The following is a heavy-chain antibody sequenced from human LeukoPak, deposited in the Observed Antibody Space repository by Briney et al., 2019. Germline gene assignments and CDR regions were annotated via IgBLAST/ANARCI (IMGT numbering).Heavy chain of an antibody. CDR2: MNPNSGNT. V-gene: IGHV1-8*03. Sequence: ASVTVSCKASGYTFTSYDINWVRQATGQGLEWMGWMNPNSGNTGYAQKFQGRVTITRNTSISTAYMELSSLRSEDTAVYYCARSPERSGSKYYYYYMDVWGKGTTVTVSS. J-gene: IGHJ6*03. CDR3: ARSPERSGSKYYYYYMDV. D-gene: IGHD3-3*01. CDR1: GYTFTSYD.